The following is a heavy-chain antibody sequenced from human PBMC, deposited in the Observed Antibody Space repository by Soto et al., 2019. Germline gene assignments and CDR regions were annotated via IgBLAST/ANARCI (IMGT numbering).Heavy chain of an antibody. J-gene: IGHJ6*02. CDR3: AQVTGTPHLGSLGMGV. Sequence: PGGSLRLSCTVSGFIFSDHHIDWVRQAPGKGLEWVARSRNKNKNYSTEYAASVRGRYTISRDDSQRSLYLQMNSLKVEDTAVYYCAQVTGTPHLGSLGMGVWGPGTTVTAP. CDR1: GFIFSDHH. CDR2: SRNKNKNYST. D-gene: IGHD3-16*01. V-gene: IGHV3-72*01.